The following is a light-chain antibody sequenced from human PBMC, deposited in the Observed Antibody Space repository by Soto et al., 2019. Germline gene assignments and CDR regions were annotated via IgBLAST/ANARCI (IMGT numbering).Light chain of an antibody. CDR3: CSYAGSSTLV. CDR1: SSDVGNYNL. V-gene: IGLV2-23*01. Sequence: QSALTQPASVSGSPGQSITISCTGTSSDVGNYNLVSWYQQHPGKAPKVMIYEGSKRPSGVSNRFSGSKSGTTASLTISGLQAEDEADYYCCSYAGSSTLVFGGGTKVTVL. CDR2: EGS. J-gene: IGLJ3*02.